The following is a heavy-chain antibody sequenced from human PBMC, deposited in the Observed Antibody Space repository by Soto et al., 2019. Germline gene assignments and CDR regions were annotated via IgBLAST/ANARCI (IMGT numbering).Heavy chain of an antibody. D-gene: IGHD1-26*01. CDR3: ARGRGGTYDVFES. CDR1: GGSMSRYY. Sequence: SETLSLTCAVSGGSMSRYYWSWIRQPPGKGLEWIGYIYYSGTTNYNPSLKSRVTILLDTSKNQFSLKLVSLTAADTAFYYCARGRGGTYDVFESWGQGTPVTVSS. V-gene: IGHV4-59*01. J-gene: IGHJ3*02. CDR2: IYYSGTT.